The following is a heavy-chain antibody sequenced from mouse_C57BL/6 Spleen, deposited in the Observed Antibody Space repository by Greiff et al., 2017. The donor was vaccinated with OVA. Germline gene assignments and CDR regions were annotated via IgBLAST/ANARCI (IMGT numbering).Heavy chain of an antibody. CDR2: IYPGDGDT. J-gene: IGHJ2*01. D-gene: IGHD2-4*01. CDR3: ARMIMDD. Sequence: VQRVESGPELVKPGASVKISCKASGYAFSSSWMNWVKQRPGKGLEWIGRIYPGDGDTNYNGKFKGKATLTADRSSSTAYMQLSSLTSEDSAVYFCARMIMDDWGQGTTLTVSS. CDR1: GYAFSSSW. V-gene: IGHV1-82*01.